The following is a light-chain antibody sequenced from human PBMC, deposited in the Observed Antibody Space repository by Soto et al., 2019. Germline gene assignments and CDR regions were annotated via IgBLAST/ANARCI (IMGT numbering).Light chain of an antibody. V-gene: IGLV2-14*03. CDR1: SSDVGGYNY. CDR3: SSYTRSGTLYV. Sequence: QSALTQPASVSGSPGQSITISCTGTSSDVGGYNYVSWYQQHPGKAPKLIIYNVSDRPSGVSNRFSGSKSGNTASLTISGLQAEDEADYSCSSYTRSGTLYVFGTGTKLTVL. CDR2: NVS. J-gene: IGLJ1*01.